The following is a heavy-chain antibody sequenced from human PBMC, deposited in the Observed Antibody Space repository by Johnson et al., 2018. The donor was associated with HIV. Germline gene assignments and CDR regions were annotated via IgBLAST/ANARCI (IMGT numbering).Heavy chain of an antibody. CDR1: GFTFDDHG. CDR2: IKWNGGST. V-gene: IGHV3-20*04. D-gene: IGHD2-8*02. CDR3: ARDLVGSPRAFDI. Sequence: VQLVESGGGVVRPGGFLRLSCAASGFTFDDHGMSWVRQAPGTGLAWISGIKWNGGSTASADSVKGRFTISRDNAKNSLYVQMHSLRVEATASYYCARDLVGSPRAFDIWGQGTMVTISS. J-gene: IGHJ3*02.